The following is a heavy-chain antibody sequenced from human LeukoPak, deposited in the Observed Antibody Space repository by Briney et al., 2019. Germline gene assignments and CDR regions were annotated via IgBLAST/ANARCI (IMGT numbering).Heavy chain of an antibody. Sequence: GGSLRFSCAASGFTFSSYWMSWVRQAPGKGLEWVANIKQDGSEKYYVDSVKGRFTISRDNAKNSLYLQMNSLRAEDTAVYYCARDRSSRFNYYYYGMDVWGQGTTVTVSS. CDR1: GFTFSSYW. V-gene: IGHV3-7*01. D-gene: IGHD6-13*01. CDR3: ARDRSSRFNYYYYGMDV. J-gene: IGHJ6*02. CDR2: IKQDGSEK.